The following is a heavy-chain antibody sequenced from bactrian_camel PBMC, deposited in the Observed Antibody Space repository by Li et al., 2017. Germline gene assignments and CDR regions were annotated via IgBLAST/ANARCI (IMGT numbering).Heavy chain of an antibody. V-gene: IGHV3S53*01. D-gene: IGHD7*01. CDR1: GFDYSRTC. CDR2: IDSAGST. Sequence: LVESGGGSVQAGGSLKLACTGSGFDYSRTCTGWFRQTVGKEREGVGDIDSAGSTVYADSVNGRLIISEDHAKDIVYLQMNNLKPEDTGMYYCTTGDRRGRVGFCPGGARSSWRQGTQVTVS. J-gene: IGHJ4*01.